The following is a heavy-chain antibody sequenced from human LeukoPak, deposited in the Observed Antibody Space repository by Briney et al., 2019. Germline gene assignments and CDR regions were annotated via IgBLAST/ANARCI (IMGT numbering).Heavy chain of an antibody. CDR3: ARQARDFWSGYYDY. CDR1: GGSISSYY. Sequence: SETLSLTCTVSGGSISSYYWSWIRQPPGKGLEWIGYIYYSGSTNYNPSLKSRVTISVDTSKNQFSLKLSSVTAADTAVYYCARQARDFWSGYYDYWGQETLVTVSS. D-gene: IGHD3-3*01. J-gene: IGHJ4*02. CDR2: IYYSGST. V-gene: IGHV4-59*08.